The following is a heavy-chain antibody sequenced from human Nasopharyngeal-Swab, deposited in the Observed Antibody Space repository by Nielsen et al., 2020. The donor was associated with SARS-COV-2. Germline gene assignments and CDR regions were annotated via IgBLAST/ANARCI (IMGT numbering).Heavy chain of an antibody. J-gene: IGHJ1*01. Sequence: LKLSCAASGFTFSSYGMHWVRQAPGKGLEWVAAISYDGSNKYYADSVKGRFTISRDKSKNTLYLQMNSLRAEDTAGYYCERESGGGHFQHWGQGTLVTVSS. CDR2: ISYDGSNK. V-gene: IGHV3-30*03. D-gene: IGHD3-10*01. CDR3: ERESGGGHFQH. CDR1: GFTFSSYG.